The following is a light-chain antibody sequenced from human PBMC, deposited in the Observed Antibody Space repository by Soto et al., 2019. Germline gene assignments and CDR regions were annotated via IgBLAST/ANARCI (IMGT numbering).Light chain of an antibody. J-gene: IGLJ3*02. Sequence: QSVLTQPPSASGTPGQRVTISCSGTESNIGSNTLSWYQQFPGTAPKLLIFTDNQRPSGVPDRFSASKSGTSASLAISGLQSEDEAEYFCAAWDDSLNGRVFGGGTKLTVL. CDR2: TDN. CDR1: ESNIGSNT. CDR3: AAWDDSLNGRV. V-gene: IGLV1-44*01.